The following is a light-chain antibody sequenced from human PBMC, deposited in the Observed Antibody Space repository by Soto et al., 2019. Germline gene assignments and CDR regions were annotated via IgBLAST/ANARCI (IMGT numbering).Light chain of an antibody. CDR1: QSVSSSY. Sequence: IVLMESPGTLSLSAEERAALSCRAIQSVSSSYLAWYQQKPGQAPRLLIYGASSRATGIPDRFSGSGSGTDFTLTISRLEPEDFAVYYCQQYGSSPLTFGGGTKV. CDR3: QQYGSSPLT. V-gene: IGKV3-20*01. J-gene: IGKJ4*01. CDR2: GAS.